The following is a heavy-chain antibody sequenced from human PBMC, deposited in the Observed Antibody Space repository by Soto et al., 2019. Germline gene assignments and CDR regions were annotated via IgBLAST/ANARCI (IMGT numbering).Heavy chain of an antibody. D-gene: IGHD4-17*01. V-gene: IGHV5-51*01. J-gene: IGHJ4*02. CDR1: GYSFSNYW. CDR3: ASGKDYAEGGY. CDR2: IYPGDSDT. Sequence: PGESLKISCKASGYSFSNYWIGWVRQMPGKGLEYMGIIYPGDSDTRYRSSFQGQVTISADKSISTAYLQWSSLKASDTAVYYCASGKDYAEGGYWGQGTLVTVSS.